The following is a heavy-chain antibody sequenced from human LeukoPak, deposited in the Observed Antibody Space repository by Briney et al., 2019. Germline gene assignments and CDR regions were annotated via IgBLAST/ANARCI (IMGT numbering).Heavy chain of an antibody. CDR3: ARAWGCSGDSCQTYYYYYMDV. CDR1: GFTLDDYG. CDR2: IDWNGST. Sequence: PGGSLRLSCAASGFTLDDYGMSWVRQVPGKGLEWVSGIDWNGSTGYADSVKGRFTISRHNAKNSLYLQMNSLRAEDTALYYCARAWGCSGDSCQTYYYYYMDVWGKGTTVTVSS. V-gene: IGHV3-20*04. J-gene: IGHJ6*03. D-gene: IGHD2-15*01.